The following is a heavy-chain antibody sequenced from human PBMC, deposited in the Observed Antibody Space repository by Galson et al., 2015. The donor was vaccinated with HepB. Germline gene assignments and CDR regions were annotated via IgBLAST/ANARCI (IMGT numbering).Heavy chain of an antibody. CDR1: GFTFSTYA. CDR2: ISFDGKKK. D-gene: IGHD3-22*01. V-gene: IGHV3-30*04. CDR3: ARDPVGLIVVVMPWGPYFDY. J-gene: IGHJ4*02. Sequence: SLRLSCAASGFTFSTYAMHWVRQAPGKGLEWVAFISFDGKKKYYADSVRGRFTISRDNAKNTLYLQMNSLTTEDTAVYYCARDPVGLIVVVMPWGPYFDYWGQGILVTVSS.